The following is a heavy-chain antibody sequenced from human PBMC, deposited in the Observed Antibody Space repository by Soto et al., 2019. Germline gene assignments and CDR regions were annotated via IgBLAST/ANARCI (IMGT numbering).Heavy chain of an antibody. CDR3: LIAVAGSFAPDY. D-gene: IGHD6-19*01. Sequence: EVQLVESGGGLVKPGGSLRLSCAASGFTFSTYSMIWVRQAPGKGLEWVSYISSSSTYIYYADSVKGRFTISRDNAKNSLYLQMNSLRAEDTAVYYCLIAVAGSFAPDYWGQGTLVTVSS. J-gene: IGHJ4*02. V-gene: IGHV3-21*01. CDR2: ISSSSTYI. CDR1: GFTFSTYS.